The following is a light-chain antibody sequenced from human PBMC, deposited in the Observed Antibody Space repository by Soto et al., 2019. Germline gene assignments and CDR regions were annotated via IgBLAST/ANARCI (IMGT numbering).Light chain of an antibody. J-gene: IGKJ1*01. V-gene: IGKV3-20*01. Sequence: EIVLTQSPGTLSLSPGERATLSCRASQSVSFNYVAWYQQKPGPAPRLLVHGASTRVTGIPDRFTGSGSETDFTLTISRLEPEDFAVYFCQQYGTTPRTFGQGTKVEVK. CDR3: QQYGTTPRT. CDR2: GAS. CDR1: QSVSFNY.